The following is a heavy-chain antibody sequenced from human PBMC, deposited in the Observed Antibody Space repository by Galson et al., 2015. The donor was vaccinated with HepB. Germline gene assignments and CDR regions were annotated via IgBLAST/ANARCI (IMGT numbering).Heavy chain of an antibody. D-gene: IGHD1-26*01. CDR1: GFTFSSYW. V-gene: IGHV3-7*03. CDR2: RKQDGSEK. CDR3: ASLGIVGEFDY. Sequence: SLRLSCAASGFTFSSYWMSWVRQAPGKGLEWVANRKQDGSEKYYVDSVKGRFTISRDNAKNSLYLQMNSLRAEDTAVYYCASLGIVGEFDYWGQGTLVTVSS. J-gene: IGHJ4*02.